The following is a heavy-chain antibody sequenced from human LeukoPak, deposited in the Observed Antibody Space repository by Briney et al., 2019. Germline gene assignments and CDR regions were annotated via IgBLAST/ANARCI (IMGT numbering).Heavy chain of an antibody. V-gene: IGHV3-23*01. CDR3: AREGVRGSGSYYNVKDY. Sequence: GESLRLSCSVSGFTFSSYAVSWVRQAPGKGLEWVSSISASGAGTYYADSVKGRFTISRDNSKNTLYLQMNSLRAEDTAVYYCAREGVRGSGSYYNVKDYCGQGTLVTVSS. D-gene: IGHD3-10*01. CDR2: ISASGAGT. CDR1: GFTFSSYA. J-gene: IGHJ4*02.